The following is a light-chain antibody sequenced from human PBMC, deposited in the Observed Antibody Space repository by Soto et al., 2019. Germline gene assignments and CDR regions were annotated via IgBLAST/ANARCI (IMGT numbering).Light chain of an antibody. J-gene: IGKJ5*01. CDR3: QQYTNWPPNT. Sequence: EILMTQSPDTLSVSPGESATLSCRASQRVCSNLAWYQQRPGQAPRLLIYGASTRATGVPARFSGRGSGTEFTLTISSLQSEDFAVYYCQQYTNWPPNTFGQGTRLEMK. CDR2: GAS. CDR1: QRVCSN. V-gene: IGKV3-15*01.